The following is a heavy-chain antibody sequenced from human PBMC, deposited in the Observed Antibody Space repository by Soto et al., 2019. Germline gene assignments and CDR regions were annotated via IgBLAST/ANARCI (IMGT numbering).Heavy chain of an antibody. CDR1: GYTFTSYG. CDR2: ISAYNGNT. CDR3: ARWANNNWNYVSYYYYYMDV. V-gene: IGHV1-18*01. Sequence: ASVKVSCKASGYTFTSYGISWVRQAPGQGLEWMGWISAYNGNTNYAQKLQGRVTMTTDTSTSTAYMELRSLRSDDTAVYYCARWANNNWNYVSYYYYYMDVWGKGTTVTVSS. J-gene: IGHJ6*03. D-gene: IGHD1-7*01.